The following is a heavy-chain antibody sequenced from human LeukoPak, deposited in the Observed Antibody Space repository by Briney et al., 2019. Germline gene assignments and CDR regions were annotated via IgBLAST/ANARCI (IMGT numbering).Heavy chain of an antibody. CDR3: VRDAPPWTLELLARYYYYYYMDV. CDR2: ISSSSSYI. V-gene: IGHV3-21*01. CDR1: GFTFSSYS. D-gene: IGHD1-7*01. J-gene: IGHJ6*03. Sequence: GGSLRLSCAASGFTFSSYSMNWVRQAPGKGLEWVSSISSSSSYIYYADSVKGRFTISRDNAKNSLYLQMNSLRAEDTAVYYCVRDAPPWTLELLARYYYYYYMDVWGKGTTVTVSS.